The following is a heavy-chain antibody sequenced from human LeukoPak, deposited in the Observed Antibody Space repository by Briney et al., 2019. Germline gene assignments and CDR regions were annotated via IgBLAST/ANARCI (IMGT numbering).Heavy chain of an antibody. D-gene: IGHD1-26*01. CDR3: AYSGSYGHLGY. CDR1: GYTFTSYY. V-gene: IGHV1-46*01. J-gene: IGHJ4*02. Sequence: ASVKVSCKASGYTFTSYYMHWVRQAPGQGLEWMGIINPSGGSTSYAQKFQGRVTISVDTSKNQFSLRLSSVTAADTALYYCAYSGSYGHLGYWGQGIPVTVSS. CDR2: INPSGGST.